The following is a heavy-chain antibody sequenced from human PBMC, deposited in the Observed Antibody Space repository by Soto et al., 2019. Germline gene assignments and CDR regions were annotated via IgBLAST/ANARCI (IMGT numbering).Heavy chain of an antibody. V-gene: IGHV4-34*01. CDR1: GGSFSGYY. D-gene: IGHD3-22*01. Sequence: SETLSLTCAVYGGSFSGYYWSWIRQPPGKGLEWIGEINHSGSTNYNPSLKSRVTISVDTSKNQFSLKLSSVTAADTAVYYCARGYYDSSGLKINWGQGTLVTVSS. CDR3: ARGYYDSSGLKIN. J-gene: IGHJ4*02. CDR2: INHSGST.